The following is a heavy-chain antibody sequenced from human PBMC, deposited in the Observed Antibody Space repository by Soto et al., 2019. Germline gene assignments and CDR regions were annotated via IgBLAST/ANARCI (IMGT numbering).Heavy chain of an antibody. CDR2: IKQDGREI. Sequence: EVQLVESGGGLVQPGGSRRLPCEASGFTLRDYWMGWVRRAPGKGREWVANIKQDGREIYYVDSVEGRFTISRDNAKNSLFLQMNSLRAEDTAVYYCLITTSAFDILGQGTLVTVSS. CDR3: LITTSAFDI. D-gene: IGHD4-4*01. CDR1: GFTLRDYW. J-gene: IGHJ3*02. V-gene: IGHV3-7*01.